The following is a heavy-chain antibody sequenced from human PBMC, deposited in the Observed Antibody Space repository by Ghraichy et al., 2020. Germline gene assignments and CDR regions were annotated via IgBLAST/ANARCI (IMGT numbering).Heavy chain of an antibody. CDR1: GFTFSNYA. Sequence: LSLTCAASGFTFSNYAMTWVRQTPGKGLEWVSGISDGGSVSHYADSVKGRFTISRDNSKNTLYLQMNSLRVEDSAKYYCAKDGTMRVSMRVAIPWYDPWGQGTLVTVSS. D-gene: IGHD3-22*01. CDR2: ISDGGSVS. CDR3: AKDGTMRVSMRVAIPWYDP. V-gene: IGHV3-23*01. J-gene: IGHJ5*02.